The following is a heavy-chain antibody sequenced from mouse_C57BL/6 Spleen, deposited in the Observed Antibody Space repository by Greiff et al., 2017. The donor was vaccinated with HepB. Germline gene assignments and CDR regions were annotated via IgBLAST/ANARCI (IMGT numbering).Heavy chain of an antibody. J-gene: IGHJ1*03. Sequence: VQLQQSGPGLVAPSQSLSITCTVSGFSLTSYGVDWVRQSPGKGLEWLGVIWGVGSTNYNSALKSRLSISKDNSKSQVFLKMNSLQTDDTAMYYCARDYYGRGYFDVWGTGTTVTVSS. D-gene: IGHD1-1*01. V-gene: IGHV2-6*01. CDR3: ARDYYGRGYFDV. CDR2: IWGVGST. CDR1: GFSLTSYG.